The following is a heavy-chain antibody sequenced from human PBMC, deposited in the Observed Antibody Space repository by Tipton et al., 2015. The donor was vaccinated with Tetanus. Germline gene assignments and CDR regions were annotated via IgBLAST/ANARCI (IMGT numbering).Heavy chain of an antibody. CDR1: GGSVNSDDYY. D-gene: IGHD3-16*01. V-gene: IGHV4-31*03. Sequence: TLSLTCTVSGGSVNSDDYYWTWIRQHPGKGLDWIGYIFHTGGADYNPSLKSRATISIDTSKNQFSLKLSSVTAADTAVYYRARVDDSVWGSPFDPWGQGVLVTVSS. CDR2: IFHTGGA. CDR3: ARVDDSVWGSPFDP. J-gene: IGHJ5*02.